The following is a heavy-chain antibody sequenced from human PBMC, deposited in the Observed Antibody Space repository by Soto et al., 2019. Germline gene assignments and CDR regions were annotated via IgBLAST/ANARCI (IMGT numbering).Heavy chain of an antibody. D-gene: IGHD6-13*01. V-gene: IGHV1-46*01. J-gene: IGHJ6*02. CDR2: INPSGGTS. CDR1: GYTFTSYY. Sequence: ASVKVSCKAFGYTFTSYYIHWVRQAPGQGLEWMGVINPSGGTSTSAQKFQGGVTMTTDTSTSTASLELSSLRSKDTAVFYCARDQKDRYDHSSPEYYYFGVDVWGQGTTVTVSS. CDR3: ARDQKDRYDHSSPEYYYFGVDV.